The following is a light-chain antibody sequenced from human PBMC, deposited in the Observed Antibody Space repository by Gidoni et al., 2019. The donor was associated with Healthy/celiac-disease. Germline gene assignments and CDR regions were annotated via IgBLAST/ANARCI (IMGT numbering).Light chain of an antibody. V-gene: IGKV2-30*02. Sequence: DVVMTQSPLSLPVTLGQPASISCRSSQSLVHSDGNTYLTWFQQRPGQSPRRLIYKVSNRDSGVPDRFSGSGSGTDFTLKISRVEAEDVGVYYCMQGTHWPRTFXXXTKVEIK. J-gene: IGKJ1*01. CDR1: QSLVHSDGNTY. CDR3: MQGTHWPRT. CDR2: KVS.